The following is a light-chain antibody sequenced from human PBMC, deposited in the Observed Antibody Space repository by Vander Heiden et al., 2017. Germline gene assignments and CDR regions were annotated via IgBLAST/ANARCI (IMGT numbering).Light chain of an antibody. Sequence: IVMTQSPDSLAVSLRETATINCKSSQSVLYSSNNKNYLAWYQQKPGQPPKLLIYGASTRDSGVPDRCSGSGSGTDFTLTISSLQAEDVAVYYCQQYYSTHTFGQGTKLEIK. CDR2: GAS. CDR1: QSVLYSSNNKNY. V-gene: IGKV4-1*01. J-gene: IGKJ2*01. CDR3: QQYYSTHT.